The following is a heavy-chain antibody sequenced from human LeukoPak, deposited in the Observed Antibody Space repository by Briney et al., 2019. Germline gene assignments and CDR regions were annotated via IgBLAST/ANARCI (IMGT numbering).Heavy chain of an antibody. CDR2: IVVGSGNA. CDR1: GFTFTNSA. V-gene: IGHV1-58*02. D-gene: IGHD6-13*01. J-gene: IGHJ4*02. CDR3: ARDGGYSSSSSASFDY. Sequence: GASVKVSCKASGFTFTNSAIQWVRQARGQRLEWLGWIVVGSGNANYAQKFQDRVIITRDMSTSTAYMEVSSLRSEDTAVYYCARDGGYSSSSSASFDYWGQGTLVTVSS.